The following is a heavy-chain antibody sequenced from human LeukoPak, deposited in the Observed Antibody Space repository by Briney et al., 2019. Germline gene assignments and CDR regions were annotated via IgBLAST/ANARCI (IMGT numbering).Heavy chain of an antibody. CDR3: ARSGYYYDSSGYLDY. CDR2: IKQDGSEK. V-gene: IGHV3-7*01. Sequence: GGSLRLSCAASGFTFSSYWMSWVRQAPGKGLEWVANIKQDGSEKYYVDSVRGRFTISRDNAKNSLYLQMNSLRAEDTAVYYCARSGYYYDSSGYLDYWGQGTLVTVSS. CDR1: GFTFSSYW. D-gene: IGHD3-22*01. J-gene: IGHJ4*02.